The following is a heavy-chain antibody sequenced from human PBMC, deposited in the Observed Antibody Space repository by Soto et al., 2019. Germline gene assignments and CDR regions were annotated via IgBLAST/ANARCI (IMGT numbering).Heavy chain of an antibody. J-gene: IGHJ3*01. CDR1: GYSFTSYW. CDR2: IDPSDSYT. CDR3: ARLARGALRDGPCLAFDF. D-gene: IGHD3-16*01. V-gene: IGHV5-10-1*01. Sequence: GESLKISCKGSGYSFTSYWISWVRQMPGKGLEWMGRIDPSDSYTNYSPSFQGHVTISADKSISTAYLQWGSLKASDTAMYYCARLARGALRDGPCLAFDFWRKGTTVPVS.